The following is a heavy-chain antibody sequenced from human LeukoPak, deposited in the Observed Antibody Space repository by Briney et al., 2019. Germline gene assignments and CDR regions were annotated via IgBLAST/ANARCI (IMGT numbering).Heavy chain of an antibody. CDR3: ARDPGRNYDFWSGYPYYYYYYMDV. D-gene: IGHD3-3*01. CDR2: IYSGGST. J-gene: IGHJ6*03. V-gene: IGHV3-53*01. Sequence: GGSLRLSCAASGFTVSSNYMSWVRQAPGKGLEWVSVIYSGGSTYYADSVKGRFTISRDNSKNTLYLQMNSLRAEDTAVYYCARDPGRNYDFWSGYPYYYYYYMDVWGKGTTVTVSS. CDR1: GFTVSSNY.